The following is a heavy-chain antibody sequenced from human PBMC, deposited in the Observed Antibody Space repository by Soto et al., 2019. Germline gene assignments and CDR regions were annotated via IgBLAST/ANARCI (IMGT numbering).Heavy chain of an antibody. D-gene: IGHD5-18*01. CDR2: ISGSGGST. J-gene: IGHJ4*02. Sequence: PGGSLRLSCAASGFTFSSYAMSWVRQAPGKGLEWVSAISGSGGSTYYADSVKGRFTISRDNSKNTLYLQMSSLRAEDTAVYYCASWRVGYSYGHHTFDYWGQGTLVTVSS. CDR1: GFTFSSYA. CDR3: ASWRVGYSYGHHTFDY. V-gene: IGHV3-23*01.